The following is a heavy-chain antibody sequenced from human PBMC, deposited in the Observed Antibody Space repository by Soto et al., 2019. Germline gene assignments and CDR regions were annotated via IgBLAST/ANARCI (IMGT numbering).Heavy chain of an antibody. V-gene: IGHV1-18*01. CDR3: ARSDCSGGSCYSYYFDY. D-gene: IGHD2-15*01. J-gene: IGHJ4*02. CDR2: ISAYNGNT. Sequence: GASVKVSCKASGYTFTSYGISWVRQAPGQGLEWMGWISAYNGNTNYAQKLQGRVTMTTDTSTSTAYMELRSLRSDDTAVYYCARSDCSGGSCYSYYFDYWGQGTLVTVSS. CDR1: GYTFTSYG.